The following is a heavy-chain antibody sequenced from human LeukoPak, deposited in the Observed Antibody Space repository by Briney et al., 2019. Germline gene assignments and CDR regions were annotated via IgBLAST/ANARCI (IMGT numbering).Heavy chain of an antibody. CDR1: GYTFTGYY. Sequence: ASVKVSCKASGYTFTGYYMHWVRQAPGQGLEWMGWINPNSGGTNYAQKFQGRVTMTRDTSISTAYVELSRLRSDDTAVYYCAREITEDCSSTSCYEFDYWGQGTLVTVSS. J-gene: IGHJ4*02. CDR3: AREITEDCSSTSCYEFDY. V-gene: IGHV1-2*02. CDR2: INPNSGGT. D-gene: IGHD2-2*01.